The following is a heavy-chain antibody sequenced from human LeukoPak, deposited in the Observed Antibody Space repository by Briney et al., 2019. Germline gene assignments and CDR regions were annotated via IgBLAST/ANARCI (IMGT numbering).Heavy chain of an antibody. CDR2: INPNSGGT. V-gene: IGHV1-2*02. CDR3: ARGGSYENWFDP. Sequence: GASVKVSCKASGYTFTGYYMHWVRQAPGQGLEWMGWINPNSGGTNYAQKLQGRVTMTTDTSTSTAYMELRSLRSDDTAVYYCARGGSYENWFDPWGQGTLVTVSS. J-gene: IGHJ5*02. D-gene: IGHD1-26*01. CDR1: GYTFTGYY.